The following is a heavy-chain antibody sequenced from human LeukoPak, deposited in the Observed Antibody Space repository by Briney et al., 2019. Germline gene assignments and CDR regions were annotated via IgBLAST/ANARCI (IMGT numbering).Heavy chain of an antibody. J-gene: IGHJ2*01. Sequence: RGGSLRLSCAASGFTLSSYDMHWVRQATGKGREWVSAIGTGGDTSYIGSVRGRFTISRENANNYLNLQMNSLTAGDTAVYYCARERVHGDSFGWYFDLWGRGTLVTVS. CDR2: IGTGGDT. CDR1: GFTLSSYD. V-gene: IGHV3-13*01. D-gene: IGHD4-17*01. CDR3: ARERVHGDSFGWYFDL.